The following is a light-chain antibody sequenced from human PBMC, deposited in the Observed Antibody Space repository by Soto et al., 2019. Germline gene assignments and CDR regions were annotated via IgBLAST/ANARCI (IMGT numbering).Light chain of an antibody. J-gene: IGKJ5*01. CDR3: QQYNSWPPIT. Sequence: EVVMTQSPATLSVSPGERATVSCRASESVSSNLAWYPQRPGQAPRLVIYGASTRATGIPARFSGGGSGTEFTLTISSLQSEDFAVYYCQQYNSWPPITFGQGTRLQIK. CDR1: ESVSSN. V-gene: IGKV3-15*01. CDR2: GAS.